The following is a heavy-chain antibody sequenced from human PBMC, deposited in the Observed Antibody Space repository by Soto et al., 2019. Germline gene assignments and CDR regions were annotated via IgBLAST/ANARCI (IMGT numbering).Heavy chain of an antibody. CDR3: ARNIAARDYYGMDV. J-gene: IGHJ6*02. CDR2: IYHSGST. V-gene: IGHV4-4*02. CDR1: GGSISSSNW. D-gene: IGHD6-6*01. Sequence: SETLYLTCAVSGGSISSSNWWSWVRQPPGKGLEWIGEIYHSGSTNYNPSLKSRVTISVDKSKNQFSLKLSSVTAADTAVYYCARNIAARDYYGMDVWGQGTTVTVSS.